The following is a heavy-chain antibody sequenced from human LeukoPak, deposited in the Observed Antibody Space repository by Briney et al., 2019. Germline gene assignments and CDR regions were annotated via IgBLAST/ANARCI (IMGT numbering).Heavy chain of an antibody. J-gene: IGHJ6*02. Sequence: PGGSLRLSCAASGFTFSSAWMHWVRQTPGKGLVWVSRINSDGSSTNYADSVKGRFTIPRDNAKNMVNLQMNSLRAEDTAIYYCTRDYSYAMVVWGQGTTVTVSS. D-gene: IGHD2-21*01. CDR2: INSDGSST. V-gene: IGHV3-74*01. CDR1: GFTFSSAW. CDR3: TRDYSYAMVV.